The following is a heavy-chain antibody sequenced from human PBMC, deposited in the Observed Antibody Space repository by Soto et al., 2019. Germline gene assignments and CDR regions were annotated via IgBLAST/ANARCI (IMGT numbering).Heavy chain of an antibody. CDR1: GESISSADFY. V-gene: IGHV4-61*08. Sequence: SETLSLTCTVSGESISSADFYWSWIRQHPGKGLEWIGYMRHSGSTNYNPSLKSRVTISVDTSKNQFSLKLSSVTAADTAVYYCARTVVVITTNSNWFDPWGQGTLVTVSS. CDR2: MRHSGST. J-gene: IGHJ5*02. D-gene: IGHD3-22*01. CDR3: ARTVVVITTNSNWFDP.